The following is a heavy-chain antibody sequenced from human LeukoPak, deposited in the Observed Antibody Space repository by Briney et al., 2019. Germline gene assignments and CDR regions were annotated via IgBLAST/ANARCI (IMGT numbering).Heavy chain of an antibody. J-gene: IGHJ4*02. D-gene: IGHD7-27*01. Sequence: ASVTVSCKASGYSVTGYYMHWVRQAPGQGPEWMGWISLNTGGTNYAQKFQGWVTMTRDTSISTAYMELSRLTSDDTAVYYCARAAQTGGDFDYWGQGTLVIVSS. V-gene: IGHV1-2*04. CDR1: GYSVTGYY. CDR2: ISLNTGGT. CDR3: ARAAQTGGDFDY.